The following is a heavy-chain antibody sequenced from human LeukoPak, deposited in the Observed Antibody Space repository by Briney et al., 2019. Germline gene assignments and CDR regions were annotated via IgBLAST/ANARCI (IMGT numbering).Heavy chain of an antibody. J-gene: IGHJ6*03. CDR3: ARVVGSGSKGQTPYSKDYYYYYYMDV. V-gene: IGHV3-66*01. CDR2: IYSGGST. D-gene: IGHD3-10*01. CDR1: GFTVSSNY. Sequence: GGSLRLSCAASGFTVSSNYMSWVRQAPGKGLEWVSVIYSGGSTYYADSVKGRFTISRDNSKNTLYLQMNSLRAEDTAVYYCARVVGSGSKGQTPYSKDYYYYYYMDVWGKGTTVTISS.